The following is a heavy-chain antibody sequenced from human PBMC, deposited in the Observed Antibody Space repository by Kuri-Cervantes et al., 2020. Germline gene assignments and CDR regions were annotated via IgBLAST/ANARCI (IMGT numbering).Heavy chain of an antibody. J-gene: IGHJ4*02. CDR1: GFTFSSYA. Sequence: GESLKISCAASGFTFSSYAMSWVRQAPGKGLEWVSAISGSGGSTYYADSVKGRFTISRDNSKNTLYLQMNSLRTEDTAVYYCIASSGWYVDYWGQGTLVTVSS. V-gene: IGHV3-23*01. CDR2: ISGSGGST. CDR3: IASSGWYVDY. D-gene: IGHD6-19*01.